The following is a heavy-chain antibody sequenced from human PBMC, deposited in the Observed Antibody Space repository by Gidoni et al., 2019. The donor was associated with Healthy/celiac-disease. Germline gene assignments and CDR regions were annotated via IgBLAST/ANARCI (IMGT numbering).Heavy chain of an antibody. CDR1: GFTFDDYA. CDR3: AKDGSSGYYHYGMDV. Sequence: EVQLVESGGGLVQPGRSLRLSCAASGFTFDDYAMHWVRQAPGKGLEWVSGISWNSGSIGYADSVKGRFTISRDNAKNSLYLQMNSLRAEDTALYYCAKDGSSGYYHYGMDVWGQGTTVTVSS. D-gene: IGHD6-19*01. V-gene: IGHV3-9*01. J-gene: IGHJ6*02. CDR2: ISWNSGSI.